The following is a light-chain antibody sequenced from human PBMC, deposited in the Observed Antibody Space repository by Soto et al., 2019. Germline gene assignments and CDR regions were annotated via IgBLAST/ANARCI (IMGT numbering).Light chain of an antibody. CDR1: SGDIGSYNR. J-gene: IGLJ1*01. V-gene: IGLV2-14*01. CDR3: SSYTNINTRACV. Sequence: QSALTQPASVSGSPGQSITISCTGTSGDIGSYNRVSWYQQHPGKAPKLIIYEVTDQPSGVSNRFSGSKSGNTASLTISGPQAEDEAEYYCSSYTNINTRACVFGTGTKLTVL. CDR2: EVT.